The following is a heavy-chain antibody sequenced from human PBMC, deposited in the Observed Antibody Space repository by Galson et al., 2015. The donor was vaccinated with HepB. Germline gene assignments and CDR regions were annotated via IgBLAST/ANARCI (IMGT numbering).Heavy chain of an antibody. CDR3: ARARYSSSPPDY. CDR1: GYTFSNYG. D-gene: IGHD6-6*01. V-gene: IGHV1-18*01. Sequence: SVKVSCKASGYTFSNYGISWVRQAPGQGLEWMGWISVYNGNTNYAQKFQGRVTMTTDTSTGTAYMELRSLRSDDTAVYYCARARYSSSPPDYWGQGTLVTVSS. CDR2: ISVYNGNT. J-gene: IGHJ4*02.